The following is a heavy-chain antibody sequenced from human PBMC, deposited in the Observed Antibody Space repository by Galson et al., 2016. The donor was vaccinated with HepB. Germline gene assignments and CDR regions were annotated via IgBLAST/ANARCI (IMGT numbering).Heavy chain of an antibody. J-gene: IGHJ6*02. CDR1: GFTFSDYN. V-gene: IGHV3-21*05. D-gene: IGHD2-15*01. Sequence: SLRLSCAASGFTFSDYNMNWVRQAPRKGLEWVSYISSLSSYIYYADSVKGRFTLSRDNAQNSLYLQMNSLTAEDTAVYYCVRGNRIYYYYGMDVWGQGTTVTVSS. CDR2: ISSLSSYI. CDR3: VRGNRIYYYYGMDV.